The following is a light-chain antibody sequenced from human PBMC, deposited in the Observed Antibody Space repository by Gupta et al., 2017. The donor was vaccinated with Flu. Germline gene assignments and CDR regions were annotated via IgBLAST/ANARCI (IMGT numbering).Light chain of an antibody. V-gene: IGKV3-11*01. Sequence: DIVLTQSPATLSLSPGERATLSCRASQSVSDYLAWYQQKPGQAPRLLIYDASNRATGIPARFSGNGSGTDFTLTISSLEPEDFAVYYCQERTNWPPFTCGQGTKLEIK. J-gene: IGKJ2*01. CDR1: QSVSDY. CDR2: DAS. CDR3: QERTNWPPFT.